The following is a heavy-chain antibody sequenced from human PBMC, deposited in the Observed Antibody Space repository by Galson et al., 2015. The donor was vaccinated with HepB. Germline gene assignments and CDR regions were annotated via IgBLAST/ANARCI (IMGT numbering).Heavy chain of an antibody. V-gene: IGHV1-18*01. CDR3: AREYYDFWSGYPDYYFDY. Sequence: SVKVSCKASGYTFTSYGISWVRQAPGQGLEWMGWISAYNGNTNYAQKLQGRVTMTTDTSTSTAYMELRSLRSDDTAVYYCAREYYDFWSGYPDYYFDYWGQGTLVTVSS. J-gene: IGHJ4*02. CDR1: GYTFTSYG. CDR2: ISAYNGNT. D-gene: IGHD3-3*01.